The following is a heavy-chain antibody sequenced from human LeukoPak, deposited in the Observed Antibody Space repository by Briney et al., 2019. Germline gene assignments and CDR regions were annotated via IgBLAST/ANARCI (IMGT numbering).Heavy chain of an antibody. Sequence: SETLSLTCAVSGGSISSGGYSWSWIRQPPGKGLEWIGYIYHSGSTYYNPSLKSRVTISVDRSKNQFSLKLSSVTAADTAVYYCARVGSGVAFDYWGQGTPVTVSS. J-gene: IGHJ4*02. CDR2: IYHSGST. CDR1: GGSISSGGYS. V-gene: IGHV4-30-2*01. D-gene: IGHD3-3*01. CDR3: ARVGSGVAFDY.